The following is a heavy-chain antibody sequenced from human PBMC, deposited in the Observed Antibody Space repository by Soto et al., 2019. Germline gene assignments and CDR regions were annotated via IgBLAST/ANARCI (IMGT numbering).Heavy chain of an antibody. CDR3: AKDPGPRGPGRIAVAGTHIDY. J-gene: IGHJ4*02. D-gene: IGHD6-19*01. CDR1: GFTFSSYA. Sequence: GGSLRLSCAASGFTFSSYAMSWVRQAPGKGLEWVSAISGSGGSTYYADSVKGRFTISRDNSKNTLYLQMNSLRAEDTAVYYCAKDPGPRGPGRIAVAGTHIDYWGQGTLVTVSS. V-gene: IGHV3-23*01. CDR2: ISGSGGST.